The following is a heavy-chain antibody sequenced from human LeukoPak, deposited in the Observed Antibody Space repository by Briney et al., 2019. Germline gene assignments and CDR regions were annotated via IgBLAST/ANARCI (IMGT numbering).Heavy chain of an antibody. CDR2: ISGSGGST. Sequence: GGSLTLPCAASGFTFSSYAMSWVRHAPGKGLEWVSAISGSGGSTYYADSVKSRFTISRDNSKNTLYLQMNSLRAEDTAVYYCAKVPSIAVAFTHIDYCGQGTLVTVSS. D-gene: IGHD6-19*01. J-gene: IGHJ4*02. V-gene: IGHV3-23*01. CDR3: AKVPSIAVAFTHIDY. CDR1: GFTFSSYA.